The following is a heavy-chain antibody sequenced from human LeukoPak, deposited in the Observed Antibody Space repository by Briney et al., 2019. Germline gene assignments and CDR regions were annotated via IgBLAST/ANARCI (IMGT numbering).Heavy chain of an antibody. Sequence: SVKVSCKASGGTFSNYAINWVRQAPGQGLDWMGGIIPIFGTANYAQKFQGKATITADESTSTAYMELSSLRSEDTAIYYCARGWDYDSGGRPTAYVYWGQGTLVSVSS. V-gene: IGHV1-69*13. D-gene: IGHD3-22*01. J-gene: IGHJ4*02. CDR2: IIPIFGTA. CDR1: GGTFSNYA. CDR3: ARGWDYDSGGRPTAYVY.